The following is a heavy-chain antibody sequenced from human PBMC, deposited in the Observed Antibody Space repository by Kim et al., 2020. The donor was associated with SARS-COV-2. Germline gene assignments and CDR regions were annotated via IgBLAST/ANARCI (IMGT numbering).Heavy chain of an antibody. V-gene: IGHV5-10-1*01. CDR3: ARQYRDGYTYYFDY. CDR1: GFSFTGHW. J-gene: IGHJ4*02. D-gene: IGHD5-12*01. CDR2: IDPIESYI. Sequence: GESLKISCAVFGFSFTGHWIIWLRRLPGKGLEWMARIDPIESYINYNPPSQVNVVLSADKSINTAYLQWSSLKASDTAIYFCARQYRDGYTYYFDYWGQGTLVTVSS.